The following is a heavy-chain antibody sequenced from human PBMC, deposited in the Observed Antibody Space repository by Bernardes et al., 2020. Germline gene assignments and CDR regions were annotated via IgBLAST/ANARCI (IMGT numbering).Heavy chain of an antibody. J-gene: IGHJ4*02. V-gene: IGHV3-23*01. CDR3: AKVFRPGVVVVPAAMYGDY. CDR2: ISGSGGST. CDR1: GFTFSSYA. D-gene: IGHD2-2*01. Sequence: GSLRLSCAASGFTFSSYAMSWVRQAPGKGLEWVSAISGSGGSTYYADSVKGRFTISRDNSKNTLYLQMNSLRAEDTAVYYCAKVFRPGVVVVPAAMYGDYWGQGTLVTVSS.